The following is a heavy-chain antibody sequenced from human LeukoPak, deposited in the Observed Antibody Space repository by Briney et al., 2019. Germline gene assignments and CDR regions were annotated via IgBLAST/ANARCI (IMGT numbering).Heavy chain of an antibody. CDR2: VYYSGNT. CDR3: AKTDGYFAY. CDR1: GGSITSYY. V-gene: IGHV4-59*08. D-gene: IGHD5-24*01. Sequence: PSETLSLTCTVSGGSITSYYCSWIRQSPGKGLEWIGYVYYSGNTNYNPSLKSRVTISVDTSKKQFSLKLTSVTAADTAVYYCAKTDGYFAYWGQGALVTVSS. J-gene: IGHJ4*02.